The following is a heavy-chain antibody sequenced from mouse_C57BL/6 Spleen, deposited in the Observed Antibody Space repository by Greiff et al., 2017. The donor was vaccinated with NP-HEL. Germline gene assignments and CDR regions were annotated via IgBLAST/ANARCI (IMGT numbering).Heavy chain of an antibody. J-gene: IGHJ4*01. Sequence: VQLQQSGPELVKPGASVKISCKASGYTFTDYYMNWVKQSHGKSLEWIGDINPNNGGTSYNQKFKGKATLTVDKSSSTAYMELRSLTSEDSAVYYCASHPWAMGYWGQGTSVTVSS. CDR1: GYTFTDYY. V-gene: IGHV1-26*01. CDR2: INPNNGGT. CDR3: ASHPWAMGY.